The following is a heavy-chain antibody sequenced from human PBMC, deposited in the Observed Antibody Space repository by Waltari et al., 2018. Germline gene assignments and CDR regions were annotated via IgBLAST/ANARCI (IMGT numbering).Heavy chain of an antibody. CDR2: IYSGGST. D-gene: IGHD2-8*02. CDR1: GFTVSSTY. V-gene: IGHV3-53*02. J-gene: IGHJ4*02. CDR3: ARGMWGGGVCYID. Sequence: EVQLVETGGGLIQPGGSLRLSCAASGFTVSSTYLSWVRQAPGKGLEWVSVIYSGGSTYYADSVKGRFTISRDNSKNTLYLQMNSLRAEDTAVYYCARGMWGGGVCYIDWGQGTLVTVSS.